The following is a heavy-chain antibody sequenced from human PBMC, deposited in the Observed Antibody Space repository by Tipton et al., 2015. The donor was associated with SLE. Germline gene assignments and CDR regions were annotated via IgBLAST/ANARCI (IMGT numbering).Heavy chain of an antibody. V-gene: IGHV4-34*01. Sequence: TLSLTCAVYGGSFSGYYWSWIRQPPGKGLEWIGEINHNGSTNYNPSLKSRVTISVDTSKNQFSLRLSSVTAADTAVYYCAREEGDYNNYGWFDPWGQGTLVTVSS. CDR3: AREEGDYNNYGWFDP. J-gene: IGHJ5*02. CDR2: INHNGST. D-gene: IGHD4-11*01. CDR1: GGSFSGYY.